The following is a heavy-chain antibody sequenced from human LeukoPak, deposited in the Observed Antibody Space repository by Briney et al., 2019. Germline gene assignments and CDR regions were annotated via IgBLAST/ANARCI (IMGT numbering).Heavy chain of an antibody. CDR3: AGTTRNYYMDV. CDR1: GGSISSHY. D-gene: IGHD1-1*01. J-gene: IGHJ6*03. V-gene: IGHV4-59*11. Sequence: SETLSLTCTVSGGSISSHYWSWIRQPPGKGLEWNGYIYYSGSTNYNPSLKSRVTISVDTSKNQFSLELSSVTAADTAVYYCAGTTRNYYMDVWGKGTTVTVSS. CDR2: IYYSGST.